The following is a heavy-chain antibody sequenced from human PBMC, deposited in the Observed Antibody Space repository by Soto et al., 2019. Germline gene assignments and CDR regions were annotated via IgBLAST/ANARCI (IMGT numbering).Heavy chain of an antibody. Sequence: QVKLVQSGAEVKKPGSSVKVSCKASGGTFSSYAISWVRQAPGQGLEWMGGIIPISGTANYAQKFQGRVTITADESTSTAYMELSSLRFEDTAVYYCAREVVVAATGWFDPWGQGTLVTVSS. J-gene: IGHJ5*02. D-gene: IGHD2-15*01. CDR2: IIPISGTA. CDR1: GGTFSSYA. CDR3: AREVVVAATGWFDP. V-gene: IGHV1-69*12.